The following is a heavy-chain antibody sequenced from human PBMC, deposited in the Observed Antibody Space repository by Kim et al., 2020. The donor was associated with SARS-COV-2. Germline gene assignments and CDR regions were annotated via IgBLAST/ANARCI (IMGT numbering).Heavy chain of an antibody. V-gene: IGHV3-33*06. Sequence: GGSLRLSCAASGFTFSSYGMHWVRQAPGKGLEWVAVIWDDGSNKYYADSVKGRFTISRDNSKNTLYLQMNSLRAEDTAVYYCAKDPFYDILTGYYYGMDVWGQGTTVTVSS. J-gene: IGHJ6*02. CDR3: AKDPFYDILTGYYYGMDV. CDR1: GFTFSSYG. CDR2: IWDDGSNK. D-gene: IGHD3-9*01.